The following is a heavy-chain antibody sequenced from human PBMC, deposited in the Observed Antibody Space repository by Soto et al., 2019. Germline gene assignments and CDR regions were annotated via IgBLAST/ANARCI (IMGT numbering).Heavy chain of an antibody. J-gene: IGHJ4*02. D-gene: IGHD2-8*02. Sequence: PSETLSLTCAVYGVSLSGYYWTWIRQPPGTGLEWIGEINHSGSTNYNPSLKSRVTISVDTSKNQFSLKLTSVTAADTAVYYCARDKITGLFDYWGQGTLVTVSS. V-gene: IGHV4-34*01. CDR1: GVSLSGYY. CDR3: ARDKITGLFDY. CDR2: INHSGST.